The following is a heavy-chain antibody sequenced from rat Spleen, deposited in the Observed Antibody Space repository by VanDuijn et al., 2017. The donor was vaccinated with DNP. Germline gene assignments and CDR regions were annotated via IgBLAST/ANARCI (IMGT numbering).Heavy chain of an antibody. CDR2: ISTGRGTT. CDR1: GFIFSNYY. J-gene: IGHJ4*01. V-gene: IGHV5-25*01. Sequence: EVQLVESGGGLVQPGGSMKLSCEASGFIFSNYYMGWVRQAPTTGLEWVASISTGRGTTYYRDSVKDRLTISRDNAKNTLYLQVDSLRSEDSATYYCVRHMDTGPYYAMDVWGQGISVTVSS. CDR3: VRHMDTGPYYAMDV. D-gene: IGHD4-1*01.